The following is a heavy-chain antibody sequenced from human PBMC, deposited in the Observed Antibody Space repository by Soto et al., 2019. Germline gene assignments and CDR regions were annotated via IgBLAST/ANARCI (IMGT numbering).Heavy chain of an antibody. CDR1: GFTFDDYA. D-gene: IGHD3-22*01. Sequence: PGGSLRLSCAASGFTFDDYAMHWVRQAPGKGLEWVSGISWNSGSIGYADSVKGRFTISRDNAKNSLYLQMNSLRAEDTALYYCAKGLEIARITMIGFFDYWGQGTLVTVSS. CDR3: AKGLEIARITMIGFFDY. J-gene: IGHJ4*02. CDR2: ISWNSGSI. V-gene: IGHV3-9*01.